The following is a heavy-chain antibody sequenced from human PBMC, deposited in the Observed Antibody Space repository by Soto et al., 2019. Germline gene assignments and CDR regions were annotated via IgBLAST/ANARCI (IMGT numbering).Heavy chain of an antibody. D-gene: IGHD4-17*01. V-gene: IGHV4-4*02. CDR3: VIYADSGWYFNP. CDR1: GGSIISSNL. Sequence: SETLSLTCAVSGGSIISSNLWSWVRQPPGKGLEWIGEIYHSGSTNYNPSLKSRVTISVDKSKNQFSLKLSSVTAADTAVYYCVIYADSGWYFNPWGRGTLVTVS. CDR2: IYHSGST. J-gene: IGHJ2*01.